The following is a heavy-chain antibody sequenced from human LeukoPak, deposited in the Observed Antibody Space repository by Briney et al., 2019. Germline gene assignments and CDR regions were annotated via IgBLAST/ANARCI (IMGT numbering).Heavy chain of an antibody. D-gene: IGHD1-26*01. CDR2: IWFDGSDR. V-gene: IGHV3-33*01. CDR3: AREAQYSGSFVFDY. CDR1: GFTFSSCG. J-gene: IGHJ4*02. Sequence: GRSLRLSCAASGFTFSSCGMHWVRQAPGKGLEWVAVIWFDGSDRYYADSVKGRFTITRDNSKSTLYLQMNSLSAEDTAVYYCAREAQYSGSFVFDYWGQGTLATVSS.